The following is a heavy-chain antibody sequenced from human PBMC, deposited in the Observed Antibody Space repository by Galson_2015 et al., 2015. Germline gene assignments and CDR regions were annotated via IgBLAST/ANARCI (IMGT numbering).Heavy chain of an antibody. J-gene: IGHJ3*02. D-gene: IGHD2-2*01. CDR1: GFTFSSYS. Sequence: SLRLSCAASGFTFSSYSMNWVRQAPGKGLEWVSSISSSSSYIYYADSVKGRFTISRDNAKNTLYLQMNSLRAEDTAVYYCAKDPAVAAFDIWGQGTMVTVSS. CDR3: AKDPAVAAFDI. CDR2: ISSSSSYI. V-gene: IGHV3-21*04.